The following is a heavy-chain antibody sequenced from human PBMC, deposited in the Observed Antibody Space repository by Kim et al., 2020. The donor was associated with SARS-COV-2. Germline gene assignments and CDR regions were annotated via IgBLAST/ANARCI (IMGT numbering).Heavy chain of an antibody. Sequence: GGSLRLSCAASGFTFSNAWMSWVRQAPGKGLEWVGRIKSKTDGGTTDYAAPVKGRFTISRDDSKNTLYLQMNSLKTEDTAVYYCTTDRWGIDGGYYYYYGMDVWGQGTTVTVSS. CDR1: GFTFSNAW. D-gene: IGHD7-27*01. CDR3: TTDRWGIDGGYYYYYGMDV. V-gene: IGHV3-15*01. CDR2: IKSKTDGGTT. J-gene: IGHJ6*02.